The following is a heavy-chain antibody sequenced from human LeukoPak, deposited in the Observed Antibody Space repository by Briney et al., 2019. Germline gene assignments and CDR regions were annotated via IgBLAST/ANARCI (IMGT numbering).Heavy chain of an antibody. CDR3: ARNRGWYATDV. CDR2: VHYSGSA. J-gene: IGHJ6*02. V-gene: IGHV4-61*01. CDR1: GFSVRSDIIH. Sequence: SETLFLSCGASGFSVRSDIIHWGWIRQPPGQGLEWIGYVHYSGSANYNPSLESRVTMSLDNSKNQFSLDLTSVTAADTDVYDCARNRGWYATDVWGQGAAVTVSS. D-gene: IGHD6-19*01.